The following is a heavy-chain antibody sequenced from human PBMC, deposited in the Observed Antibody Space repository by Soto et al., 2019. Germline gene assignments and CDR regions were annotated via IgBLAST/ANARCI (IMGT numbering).Heavy chain of an antibody. Sequence: SETLSLTCTVSGASISSGDYFWSWIRQSPGKGLEWIGYIYDSGSSYYNPSLKSRVTMSVDTSKNQFSLKLRSVTAADTAVYYCAREKGYISGPKNFDYWGQGTLVTVSA. CDR1: GASISSGDYF. D-gene: IGHD5-12*01. J-gene: IGHJ4*02. CDR2: IYDSGSS. V-gene: IGHV4-30-4*01. CDR3: AREKGYISGPKNFDY.